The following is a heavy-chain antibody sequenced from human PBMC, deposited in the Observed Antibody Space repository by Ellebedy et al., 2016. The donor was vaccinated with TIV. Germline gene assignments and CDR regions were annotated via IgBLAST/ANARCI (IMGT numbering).Heavy chain of an antibody. J-gene: IGHJ6*02. CDR2: IYPGDSDT. CDR3: ARPGSSNNYYYGMDV. V-gene: IGHV5-51*01. D-gene: IGHD4-11*01. Sequence: GESLKISCKGSGYSFTSYWIGWVRQMPGKGLEWMGIIYPGDSDTRYSPSFQGQVTISADKSISTAYLQWSSLKASDTAMYYCARPGSSNNYYYGMDVWGQGTTVTVSS. CDR1: GYSFTSYW.